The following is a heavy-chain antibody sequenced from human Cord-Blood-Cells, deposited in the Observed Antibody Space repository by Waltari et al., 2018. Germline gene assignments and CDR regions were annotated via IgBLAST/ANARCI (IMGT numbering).Heavy chain of an antibody. D-gene: IGHD7-27*01. CDR3: ARPSSGYYFDY. CDR1: GGSFSGSY. Sequence: QVQLQQWGAGLLKHSETLSLPCAVYGGSFSGSYWSWIRQPPGKGLVWIGEINHSGSTNYNPSLKSRVTISVDTSKNQFSLKLSSVTAADTAVYYCARPSSGYYFDYWGQGTLVTVSS. V-gene: IGHV4-34*01. CDR2: INHSGST. J-gene: IGHJ4*02.